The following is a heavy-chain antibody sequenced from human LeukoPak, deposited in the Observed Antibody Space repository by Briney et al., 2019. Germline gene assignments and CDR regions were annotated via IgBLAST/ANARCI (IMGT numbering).Heavy chain of an antibody. CDR3: ATLPRGHLFDS. CDR1: GDTLTELS. Sequence: ASVKVSCKLSGDTLTELSMHGVRQSPGKGLEGMGGFVPEDGETIYAQKFQGRVTMTEDTSTDTAYMELSSLRSDDTAVYFCATLPRGHLFDSWGQGTLVTVSS. J-gene: IGHJ4*02. D-gene: IGHD3-10*01. CDR2: FVPEDGET. V-gene: IGHV1-24*01.